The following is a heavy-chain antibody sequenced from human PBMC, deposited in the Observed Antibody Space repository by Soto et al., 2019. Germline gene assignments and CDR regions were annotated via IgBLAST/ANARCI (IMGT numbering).Heavy chain of an antibody. CDR3: AKLDAKDRMVTPEADPKCAFDI. CDR1: GFTFSSYA. V-gene: IGHV3-23*01. J-gene: IGHJ3*02. Sequence: EVQLLESGGGLVQPGGSLRLSCAASGFTFSSYAMSWVRQAPGKGLEWVSAIRGSGGSTYYADSVKGRFTISRDNSKNTLYLQMNSLRAEDAAVYYCAKLDAKDRMVTPEADPKCAFDIWGQGTMVTVSS. CDR2: IRGSGGST. D-gene: IGHD2-21*02.